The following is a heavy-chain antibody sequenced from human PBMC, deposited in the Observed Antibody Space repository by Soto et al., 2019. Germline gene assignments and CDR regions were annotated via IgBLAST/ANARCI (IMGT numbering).Heavy chain of an antibody. CDR2: ISGNGNTI. D-gene: IGHD2-15*01. V-gene: IGHV3-11*01. J-gene: IGHJ4*02. Sequence: GGSLRLSCAASAFTFSDYYMGWIRQAPGKGLEWLSYISGNGNTIYYADSVKGRFTVSRDNAKNLLYLQMNSLRAEDTSVYYCAASAVVASHYWGQGALVTVSS. CDR1: AFTFSDYY. CDR3: AASAVVASHY.